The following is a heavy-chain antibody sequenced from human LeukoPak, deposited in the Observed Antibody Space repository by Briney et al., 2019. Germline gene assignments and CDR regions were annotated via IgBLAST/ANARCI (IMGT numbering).Heavy chain of an antibody. V-gene: IGHV1-2*02. CDR2: INPNSGGT. J-gene: IGHJ4*02. D-gene: IGHD6-6*01. Sequence: ASVKVSCKASGYTFTGYYTHWVRQAPGQGLEWMGWINPNSGGTNDAQKFQGRVTMTRDTSISTAYMELSRLRSDDTAVYYCARGEPLYLSSSPGDYWGQGTLVTVSS. CDR1: GYTFTGYY. CDR3: ARGEPLYLSSSPGDY.